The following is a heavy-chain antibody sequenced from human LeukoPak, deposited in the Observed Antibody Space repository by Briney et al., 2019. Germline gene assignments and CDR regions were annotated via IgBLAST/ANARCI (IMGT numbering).Heavy chain of an antibody. D-gene: IGHD3-10*01. V-gene: IGHV1-2*02. Sequence: ASVKVSCKASGFTFTNYFLHWVRHTPGQGLEWMAYINSNTGGTTYAQKFQGRVTLTTDTSISTTYMDLSRLTSGDTAVYYCARGDALVREVPEYYFDYWGQGTLVTVSS. CDR2: INSNTGGT. CDR3: ARGDALVREVPEYYFDY. J-gene: IGHJ4*02. CDR1: GFTFTNYF.